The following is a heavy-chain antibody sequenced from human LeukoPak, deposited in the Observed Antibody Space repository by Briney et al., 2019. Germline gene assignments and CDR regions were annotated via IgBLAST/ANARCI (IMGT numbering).Heavy chain of an antibody. J-gene: IGHJ4*02. CDR1: VGSIISNY. CDR2: IYTSGSA. V-gene: IGHV4-4*07. CDR3: ARVVASIAAPWYFDY. Sequence: PSETLSLTCTVSVGSIISNYWSWIRQPAGKGLEWIGRIYTSGSANYNPSLKSRVTMSVDTSKNQFSLRLSSVTAADTAVYYCARVVASIAAPWYFDYWGQGTLVTVSS. D-gene: IGHD6-6*01.